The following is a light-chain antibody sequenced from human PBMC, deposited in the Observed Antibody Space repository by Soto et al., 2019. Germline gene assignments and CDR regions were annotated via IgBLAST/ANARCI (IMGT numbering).Light chain of an antibody. J-gene: IGKJ1*01. CDR2: AAS. CDR1: QGIYTY. Sequence: DIQLTQSPSFLSASVGDRVTITCRASQGIYTYLAWYQQKPGKAPELLIYAASTLQSGVPSRFSGSGSGTEFTLTISGLQPEDCATYYCQHRNSYPWTFGQGTKVEIK. V-gene: IGKV1-9*01. CDR3: QHRNSYPWT.